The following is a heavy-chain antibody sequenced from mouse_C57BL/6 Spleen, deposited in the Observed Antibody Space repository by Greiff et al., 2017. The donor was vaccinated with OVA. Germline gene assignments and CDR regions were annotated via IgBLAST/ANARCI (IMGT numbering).Heavy chain of an antibody. CDR2: IHPNSGST. V-gene: IGHV1-64*01. CDR1: GYTFTSYW. J-gene: IGHJ3*01. D-gene: IGHD1-1*01. CDR3: ASLYYYGSKGCAY. Sequence: QVQLQQPGAELVKPGASVKLSCKASGYTFTSYWMHWVKQRPGQGLEWIGMIHPNSGSTNYNEKFKSKATLTVDKSSSTAYMQLSSLTSEDSAVYYCASLYYYGSKGCAYWGQGTLVTVSA.